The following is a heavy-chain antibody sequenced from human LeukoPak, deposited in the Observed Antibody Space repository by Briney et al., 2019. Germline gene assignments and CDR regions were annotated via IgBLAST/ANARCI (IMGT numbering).Heavy chain of an antibody. V-gene: IGHV4-38-2*02. J-gene: IGHJ4*02. Sequence: SETLSLTCTVSGYSIRSGDYWGWIRQPPGEGLEWIGNIYHSGSTYYNPSLKSRVIISVDTSKNHFSLKLSSVTAADTAVYYCARAPNYDFWSGYLDYWGQGTLVTVSS. CDR2: IYHSGST. CDR3: ARAPNYDFWSGYLDY. D-gene: IGHD3-3*01. CDR1: GYSIRSGDY.